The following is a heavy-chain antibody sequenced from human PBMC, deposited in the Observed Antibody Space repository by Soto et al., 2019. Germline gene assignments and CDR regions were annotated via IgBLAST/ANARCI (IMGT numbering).Heavy chain of an antibody. CDR3: ARVVRGTYYDFWSGSFELDY. D-gene: IGHD3-3*01. CDR1: GYTFTSYG. CDR2: ISAYNGNT. J-gene: IGHJ4*02. V-gene: IGHV1-18*04. Sequence: GASVKVACKGSGYTFTSYGISWWRQAPGQGLEWMGWISAYNGNTNYAQKLQGRVTMTTDTYTSTAYMELRSLRSDDTAVYYCARVVRGTYYDFWSGSFELDYWCQGTLVTVSS.